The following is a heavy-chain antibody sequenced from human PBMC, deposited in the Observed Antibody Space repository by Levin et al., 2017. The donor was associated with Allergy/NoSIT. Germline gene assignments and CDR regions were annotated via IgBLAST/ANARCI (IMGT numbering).Heavy chain of an antibody. Sequence: GGSLRLSCAASGFPFSNYGMSWVRQAPGKGLEWVSSISGSGGSTYYADSVKGRFIISRDDAKSSLYLQMNSLRAEDTAVYYCASALGYCEGSTCYQYYGMDVWGQGTTVTVSS. CDR3: ASALGYCEGSTCYQYYGMDV. D-gene: IGHD2-15*01. V-gene: IGHV3-23*01. J-gene: IGHJ6*02. CDR1: GFPFSNYG. CDR2: ISGSGGST.